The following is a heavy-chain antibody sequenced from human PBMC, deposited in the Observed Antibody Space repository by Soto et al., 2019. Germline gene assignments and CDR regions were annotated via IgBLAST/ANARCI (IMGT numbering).Heavy chain of an antibody. Sequence: ASVKVSCKPSGYSFSNFYVHWVRQAPGQGLEWMGIIDPSSGTTSYTQKFQERVTMTRDTSMSTVYMVLSRLRSEDTAVYYCARGMGAGIHYYFDYWGQGTLVTVSS. CDR1: GYSFSNFY. V-gene: IGHV1-46*01. CDR2: IDPSSGTT. J-gene: IGHJ4*02. D-gene: IGHD1-1*01. CDR3: ARGMGAGIHYYFDY.